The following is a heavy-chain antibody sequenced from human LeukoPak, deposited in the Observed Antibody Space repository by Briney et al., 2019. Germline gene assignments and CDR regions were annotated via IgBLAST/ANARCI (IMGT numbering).Heavy chain of an antibody. CDR3: ARGHQYYYDSSGYFFDY. D-gene: IGHD3-22*01. V-gene: IGHV4-34*01. CDR1: GGSFSGYY. Sequence: SETLSLTCAVYGGSFSGYYWSWIRQPPGKGLEWIGEINHSGSTNYNPSLKSRVTISVDTSKNQFSLKLSSVTAADTAVYYCARGHQYYYDSSGYFFDYWGQGTLVTVSS. CDR2: INHSGST. J-gene: IGHJ4*02.